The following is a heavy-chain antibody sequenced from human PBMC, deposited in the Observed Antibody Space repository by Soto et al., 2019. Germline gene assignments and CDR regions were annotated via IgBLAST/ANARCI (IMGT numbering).Heavy chain of an antibody. V-gene: IGHV1-18*04. CDR2: ISPYNDNT. J-gene: IGHJ6*02. CDR1: GNTFMTHG. D-gene: IGHD3-22*01. CDR3: ATLRTSGYHTHYFFGRDV. Sequence: QVHLEQSGPEVQKPGASVKVACRASGNTFMTHGISWVRQAPGQGLEWMGWISPYNDNTNYAQKFQGRVSMTTDISASTAYMELRSLRSDDTAVYYCATLRTSGYHTHYFFGRDVWGQGTAVAVSS.